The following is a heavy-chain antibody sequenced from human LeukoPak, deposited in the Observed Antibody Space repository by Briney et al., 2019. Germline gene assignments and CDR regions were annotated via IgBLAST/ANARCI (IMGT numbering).Heavy chain of an antibody. CDR1: GYTFTSYG. D-gene: IGHD3-3*01. V-gene: IGHV1-18*01. J-gene: IGHJ3*02. Sequence: ASVKVSCKASGYTFTSYGISWVRQAPGQGLEWMGWISAYNGNTNYAQKLQGRVTMTTDTPTSTAYMELRSLRSDDTAVYYCARRGAIFGVVIIRDAFDIWGQGTMVTVSS. CDR2: ISAYNGNT. CDR3: ARRGAIFGVVIIRDAFDI.